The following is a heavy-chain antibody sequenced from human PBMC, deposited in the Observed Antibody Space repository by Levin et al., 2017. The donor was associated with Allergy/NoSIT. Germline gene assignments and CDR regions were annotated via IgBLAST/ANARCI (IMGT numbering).Heavy chain of an antibody. D-gene: IGHD1-26*01. J-gene: IGHJ6*02. CDR2: ISGYNGNA. CDR1: SYTFTKYG. CDR3: ARDGATGEFYSYVGMDV. Sequence: GESLKISCKTASYTFTKYGISWVRQAPGQGLEWMGWISGYNGNANYAQKFQGRISMTTDTFTSTVYMELRSLTSDDTAVYYCARDGATGEFYSYVGMDVWGQGTTVTVSS. V-gene: IGHV1-18*01.